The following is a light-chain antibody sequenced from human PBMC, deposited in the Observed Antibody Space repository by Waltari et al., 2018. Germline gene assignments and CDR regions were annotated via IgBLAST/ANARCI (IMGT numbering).Light chain of an antibody. Sequence: SDELTQPPSVSVSPGQTARITCSGDALPKKYAHWYQQKSGQAPVVVIYEDNKRPSEIPERFSGSSSVTMATLTIGGAQVEDEADYYCYSTDSSGLGVFGTGTKVTVL. CDR2: EDN. CDR3: YSTDSSGLGV. V-gene: IGLV3-10*01. CDR1: ALPKKY. J-gene: IGLJ1*01.